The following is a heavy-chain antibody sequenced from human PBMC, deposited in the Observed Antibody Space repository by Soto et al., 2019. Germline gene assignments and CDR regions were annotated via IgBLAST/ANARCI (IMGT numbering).Heavy chain of an antibody. J-gene: IGHJ4*02. CDR1: GFTFSNAW. CDR3: TTGYSGYEIAGGFFDY. D-gene: IGHD5-12*01. V-gene: IGHV3-15*01. CDR2: IKSKTDGGTT. Sequence: EVQLVESGGGLVKPGGSLRLSCAASGFTFSNAWMSWVRQAPGKGLEWVVRIKSKTDGGTTDYAAPVKGRFTISRDDSKNTLYLQMNSLKTEDTAVYYCTTGYSGYEIAGGFFDYWGQGTLVTVSS.